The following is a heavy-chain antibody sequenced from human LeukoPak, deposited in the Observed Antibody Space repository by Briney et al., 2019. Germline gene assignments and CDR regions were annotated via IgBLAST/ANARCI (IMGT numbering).Heavy chain of an antibody. CDR2: IITYNGNT. J-gene: IGHJ6*03. Sequence: GSSVKVSCKTSGYTFTSYGLSWVRQAPGQGLEWMGCIITYNGNTYYSQKLQGRVTMTTDTSTSTAYMELRSLRSDDTAVYYCAKTTVTSEEYFYYYMDVWGKGTKVTVSS. CDR1: GYTFTSYG. CDR3: AKTTVTSEEYFYYYMDV. V-gene: IGHV1-18*01. D-gene: IGHD4-17*01.